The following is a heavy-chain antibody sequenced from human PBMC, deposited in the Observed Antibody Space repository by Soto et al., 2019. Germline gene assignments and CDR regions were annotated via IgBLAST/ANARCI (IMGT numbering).Heavy chain of an antibody. Sequence: QVQLVQSGGEVKRPGSSVKISCKASGGSFNTYAISWWRQAPGHGLEWMGTVIVVLAKSNYAQRLQGRVTIRADVSSSTVYMEIRKLRSEATAVFFCAAGHYTYGRGYGYWGQGTLVTVSS. CDR2: VIVVLAKS. J-gene: IGHJ4*02. D-gene: IGHD2-15*01. CDR3: AAGHYTYGRGYGY. V-gene: IGHV1-69*09. CDR1: GGSFNTYA.